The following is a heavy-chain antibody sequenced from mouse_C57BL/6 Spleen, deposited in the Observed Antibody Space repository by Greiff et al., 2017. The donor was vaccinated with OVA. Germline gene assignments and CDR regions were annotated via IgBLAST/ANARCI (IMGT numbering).Heavy chain of an antibody. CDR3: ARYDYVYYYAMDY. CDR1: GYTFTGYW. D-gene: IGHD2-4*01. V-gene: IGHV1-9*01. J-gene: IGHJ4*01. Sequence: QVQLQQSGAELMKPGASVKLSCKATGYTFTGYWIEWVKQRPGHGLEWIGEILPGRGSTNYNEKFKGKATFPADTSSNTAYMQLSSLTTEDSAIYYCARYDYVYYYAMDYWGQGTSVTVSS. CDR2: ILPGRGST.